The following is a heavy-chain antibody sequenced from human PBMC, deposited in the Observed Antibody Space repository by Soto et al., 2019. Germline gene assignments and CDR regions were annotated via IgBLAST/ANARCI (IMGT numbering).Heavy chain of an antibody. D-gene: IGHD6-13*01. Sequence: LRLSCAASGFTFSSYAMSWVRQAPGKGLEWVSAISGSGGSTYYADSVKGRFTISRDNSKNTLYLQMNGLRADDTAVYYCAKDRGSRLYHWFDPWGQGTLVTVSS. V-gene: IGHV3-23*01. CDR1: GFTFSSYA. CDR3: AKDRGSRLYHWFDP. CDR2: ISGSGGST. J-gene: IGHJ5*02.